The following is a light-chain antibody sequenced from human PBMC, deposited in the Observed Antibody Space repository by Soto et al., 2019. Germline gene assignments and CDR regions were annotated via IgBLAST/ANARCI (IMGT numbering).Light chain of an antibody. CDR1: SSNIGAGYD. CDR3: AAWDDSLSGFV. V-gene: IGLV1-40*01. J-gene: IGLJ1*01. Sequence: QSVLTQPPSVSGAPGQTITIACTGSSSNIGAGYDVHWYQQLSKDPKLLIYSNNQRPSGVPDRFSGSKSGTSASLAISGLQSADEADYYCAAWDDSLSGFVFGAGTKVTVL. CDR2: SNN.